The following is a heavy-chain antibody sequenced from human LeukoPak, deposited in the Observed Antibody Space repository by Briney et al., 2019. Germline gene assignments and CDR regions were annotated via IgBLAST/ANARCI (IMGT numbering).Heavy chain of an antibody. CDR3: AKARAVRDSSGYPLFPGAD. D-gene: IGHD3-22*01. CDR2: ISYDGSDK. CDR1: GFTFSSYG. J-gene: IGHJ4*02. V-gene: IGHV3-30*02. Sequence: GGSLRLSCAAAGFTFSSYGIHWVRQAPGKGLEGVAFISYDGSDKSYADSVKGRFTVSRDNSKDTLFVQMASLRPEDTAVYYCAKARAVRDSSGYPLFPGADWGQGTLVTVSS.